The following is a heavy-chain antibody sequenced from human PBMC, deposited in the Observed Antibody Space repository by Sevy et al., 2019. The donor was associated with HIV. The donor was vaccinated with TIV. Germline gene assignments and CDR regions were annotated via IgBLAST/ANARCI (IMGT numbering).Heavy chain of an antibody. CDR2: INWDGSSA. D-gene: IGHD3-16*01. J-gene: IGHJ1*01. CDR3: VKDPRKYAGSLGDYFDH. Sequence: GGSLRLSCEASGFTFGNYAMHWVRQGPGKGLEWVSVINWDGSSAYYADTVEGRFNLSRDNSKNSLYVEMSSLTVEDTAFYYCVKDPRKYAGSLGDYFDHWGQGTLVTVSS. V-gene: IGHV3-43D*03. CDR1: GFTFGNYA.